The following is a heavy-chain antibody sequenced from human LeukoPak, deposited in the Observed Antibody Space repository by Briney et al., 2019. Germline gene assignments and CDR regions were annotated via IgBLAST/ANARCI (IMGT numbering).Heavy chain of an antibody. D-gene: IGHD4-17*01. CDR2: ISYDGSNK. CDR3: ANILANRGDPRDY. Sequence: PGGSLRLSCAASGFTFSSYGMHWVRQAPGKGLEWVAVISYDGSNKDYADSVKGRFTISRDNSKNTLYLQMNSLRAEDTAVYYCANILANRGDPRDYWGQGTLVTVSS. J-gene: IGHJ4*02. V-gene: IGHV3-30*18. CDR1: GFTFSSYG.